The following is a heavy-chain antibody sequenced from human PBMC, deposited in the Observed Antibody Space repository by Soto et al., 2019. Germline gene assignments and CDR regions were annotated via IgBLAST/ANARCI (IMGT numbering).Heavy chain of an antibody. CDR3: ARDYCTTRYFDY. Sequence: QVQLVESGGGVVQPGRSLRLSCAASGFTFSSYAMHWVRQAPGKGLEWVAVISYDGSNKYYADSVKGRFTISRDNSKNTLYLQMNSLRAEDTAVYYCARDYCTTRYFDYWGQGTLVTVSS. J-gene: IGHJ4*02. CDR1: GFTFSSYA. V-gene: IGHV3-30-3*01. CDR2: ISYDGSNK. D-gene: IGHD2-2*01.